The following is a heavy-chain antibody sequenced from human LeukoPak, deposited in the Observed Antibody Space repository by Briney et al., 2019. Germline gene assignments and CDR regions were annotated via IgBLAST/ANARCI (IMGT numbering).Heavy chain of an antibody. V-gene: IGHV3-7*01. J-gene: IGHJ3*02. D-gene: IGHD2-15*01. Sequence: GGSLRLSCVASGFSFTSYWMSWVRQAPGKGLEFVANINQDAGTTNYVDSVKGRFTISSDNAENSLYLQMSSLTAEDTALYYCARDPGWSSFDIWGQGIMVTVSS. CDR2: INQDAGTT. CDR3: ARDPGWSSFDI. CDR1: GFSFTSYW.